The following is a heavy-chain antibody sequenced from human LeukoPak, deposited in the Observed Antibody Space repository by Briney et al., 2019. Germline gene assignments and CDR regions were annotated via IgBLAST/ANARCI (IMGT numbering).Heavy chain of an antibody. CDR3: AKDRSDYGGYPPGAFDI. D-gene: IGHD4-17*01. CDR1: GFTFSTYA. V-gene: IGHV3-23*01. CDR2: ISGSGVST. J-gene: IGHJ3*02. Sequence: GGSLRLSCAASGFTFSTYAMSWVRQAPGKGLEWVSAISGSGVSTYYADSVKGRFTISRDNSKNTLHLQMNSQRAEDTAVYYCAKDRSDYGGYPPGAFDIWGQGTMVTVSS.